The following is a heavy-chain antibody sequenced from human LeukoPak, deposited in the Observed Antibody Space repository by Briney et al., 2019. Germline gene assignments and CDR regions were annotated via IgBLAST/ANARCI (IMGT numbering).Heavy chain of an antibody. J-gene: IGHJ4*02. CDR1: GGSISSSSYY. CDR3: ARRPLIHRIDY. V-gene: IGHV4-39*01. D-gene: IGHD3-16*02. Sequence: PSETLSLTCTVSGGSISSSSYYWGWIRQPPGKGLEWIGSIYYSGSTYYNPSLKSRVTISVDTSKNQFSLKLSSVTAADTAVYYCARRPLIHRIDYWGQGTLVTVSS. CDR2: IYYSGST.